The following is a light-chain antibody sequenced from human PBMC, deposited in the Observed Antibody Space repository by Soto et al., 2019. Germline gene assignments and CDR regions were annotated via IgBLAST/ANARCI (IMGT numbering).Light chain of an antibody. CDR3: QHRNSWPGT. CDR2: DAS. V-gene: IGKV3-11*01. CDR1: QSVRTY. Sequence: EIVLTQSPVTLSLSPGERATLSCRASQSVRTYLAWYQQRPGQAPRLLLYDASNRATGIPARFSGSGSGTDFTLTISSLEPEDFAVYYCQHRNSWPGTFGQGTNLEIK. J-gene: IGKJ2*02.